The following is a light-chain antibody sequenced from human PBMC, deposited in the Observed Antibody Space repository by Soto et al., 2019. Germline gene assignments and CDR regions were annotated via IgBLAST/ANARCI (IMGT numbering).Light chain of an antibody. CDR2: AAS. CDR3: QQSYRTPYT. Sequence: DIQMPQSPSSLSASVGDRVTITCRASQGISTYLIWYQQRQGKAPKLLIYAASNLVSGVPSRFSGSGYGTEFTLTISSLQPEDFATYYCQQSYRTPYTFGQGTKLETK. V-gene: IGKV1-39*01. J-gene: IGKJ2*01. CDR1: QGISTY.